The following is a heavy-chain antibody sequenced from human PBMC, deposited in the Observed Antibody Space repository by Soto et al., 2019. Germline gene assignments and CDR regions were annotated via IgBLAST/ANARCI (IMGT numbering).Heavy chain of an antibody. D-gene: IGHD1-1*01. J-gene: IGHJ5*02. CDR2: IPYSGTT. Sequence: SETLSLTCTVSGDSITTTGFYWGWVRQPPGKGLEWIGSIPYSGTTYYNPSLQSRVTISQDTSKNHFSLRLSSVTAADTAVYYCARLFSTRFDPWGQGTLVTVSS. CDR1: GDSITTTGFY. CDR3: ARLFSTRFDP. V-gene: IGHV4-39*02.